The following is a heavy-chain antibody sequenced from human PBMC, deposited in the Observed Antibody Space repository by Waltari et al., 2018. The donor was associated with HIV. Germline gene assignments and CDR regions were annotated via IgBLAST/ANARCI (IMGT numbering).Heavy chain of an antibody. J-gene: IGHJ6*02. CDR3: VKDGASTIFGVLNGMDV. V-gene: IGHV3-9*01. Sequence: EVQLVESGGGSVQPGRSLRLSCTASGITFDDYAMHWVRQPPGKGWEWVSGISWNRCDIAYADSVKGRVTISRDNTKNSLFLQMNSVRVEDTALYYCVKDGASTIFGVLNGMDVWGQGTTVTVSS. CDR1: GITFDDYA. CDR2: ISWNRCDI. D-gene: IGHD3-3*01.